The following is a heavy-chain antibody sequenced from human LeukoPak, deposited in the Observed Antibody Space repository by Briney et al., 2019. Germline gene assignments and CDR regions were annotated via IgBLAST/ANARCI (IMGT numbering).Heavy chain of an antibody. CDR3: ARRFFSSGLPGAFDI. J-gene: IGHJ3*02. CDR1: GYSFTTYW. Sequence: KHGESLKISCKNSGYSFTTYWIGWVRQMPGKGLEWMGIIYPGDSDTRYSPSFQGQVTISADKSISTAYLQWSSLKASDTAMYYCARRFFSSGLPGAFDIWGQGTMVTVSS. D-gene: IGHD3-22*01. V-gene: IGHV5-51*01. CDR2: IYPGDSDT.